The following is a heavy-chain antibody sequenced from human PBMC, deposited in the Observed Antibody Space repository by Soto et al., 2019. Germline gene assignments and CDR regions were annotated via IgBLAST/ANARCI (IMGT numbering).Heavy chain of an antibody. Sequence: MPGKGLEWMGIIYPGDSDTRYSPSFQGQVTISADKSISTAYLQWSSLKASDTAMYYCARGGGYTWFDPWGQGTLVTVSS. CDR2: IYPGDSDT. CDR3: ARGGGYTWFDP. J-gene: IGHJ5*02. D-gene: IGHD5-12*01. V-gene: IGHV5-51*01.